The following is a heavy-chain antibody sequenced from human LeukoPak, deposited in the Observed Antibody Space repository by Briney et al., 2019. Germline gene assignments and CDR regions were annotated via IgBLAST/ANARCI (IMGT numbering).Heavy chain of an antibody. V-gene: IGHV3-43*02. Sequence: GGSLRLSCAASGFTFDNYAMHWVRQAPGKGLEWVSLISGDGGRTYYAGSVKGRFTISRDNSKNSLYLQMNSLRTEDTAFYCCAKDIGGYSYAADYWGQGTLVTVSS. CDR3: AKDIGGYSYAADY. CDR2: ISGDGGRT. J-gene: IGHJ4*02. D-gene: IGHD5-18*01. CDR1: GFTFDNYA.